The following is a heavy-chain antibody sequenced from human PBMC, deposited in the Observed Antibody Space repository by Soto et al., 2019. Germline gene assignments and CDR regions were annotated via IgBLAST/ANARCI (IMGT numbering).Heavy chain of an antibody. V-gene: IGHV3-72*01. Sequence: EVQLVESGGGLVQPGGSLRLSCAASGFTFSDHYMDWVRQAPGKGLEWVGRTRNKANSYTTEYAASVKGRFTISRDDSKHSLYLQMNSLKTEDTAVYYCARGSRIAAAGYYYDGMDVWGQGTTVTVSS. CDR2: TRNKANSYTT. CDR1: GFTFSDHY. J-gene: IGHJ6*02. CDR3: ARGSRIAAAGYYYDGMDV. D-gene: IGHD6-13*01.